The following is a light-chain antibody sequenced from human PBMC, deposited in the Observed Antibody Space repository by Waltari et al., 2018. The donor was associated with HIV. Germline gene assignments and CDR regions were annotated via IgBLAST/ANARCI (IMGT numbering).Light chain of an antibody. CDR2: KDS. CDR3: QSADSSGTWV. J-gene: IGLJ2*01. CDR1: ALPTQS. V-gene: IGLV3-25*03. Sequence: SYELTQPPSVSVSPGQTARIPCSGDALPTQSAYWDQQRPGQAPVLVMSKDSERPSGIPERFSGSSSGTTVTLTISGVQAEDEADYYCQSADSSGTWVFGGGTKLTVL.